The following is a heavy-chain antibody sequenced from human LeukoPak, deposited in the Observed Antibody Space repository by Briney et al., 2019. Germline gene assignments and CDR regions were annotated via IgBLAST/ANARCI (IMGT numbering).Heavy chain of an antibody. CDR1: GYSFTSYW. J-gene: IGHJ4*02. CDR3: ARDGRRYCSGGSCHTNFDY. CDR2: IYPGDSDT. Sequence: GESLKISCKGSGYSFTSYWIGWVRQMPGKGLEWMGIIYPGDSDTRYSPSFQGQVTISADKSISTAYLQWSSLKAPDTAMYYCARDGRRYCSGGSCHTNFDYWGQGTLVTVSS. V-gene: IGHV5-51*01. D-gene: IGHD2-15*01.